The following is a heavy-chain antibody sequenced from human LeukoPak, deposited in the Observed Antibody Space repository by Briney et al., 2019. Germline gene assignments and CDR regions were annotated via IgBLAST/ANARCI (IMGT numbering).Heavy chain of an antibody. D-gene: IGHD1-26*01. J-gene: IGHJ4*02. Sequence: GGSLRLSCAASGFTFDDYGMSWVRQAPGKGLEWVSGINWNGGSTGYADSVKGRFTISRDNSKNTLFLQMNSLRAEDTAVYYCAREDSGNYYFDFWGQGTLVTVSS. V-gene: IGHV3-20*04. CDR3: AREDSGNYYFDF. CDR2: INWNGGST. CDR1: GFTFDDYG.